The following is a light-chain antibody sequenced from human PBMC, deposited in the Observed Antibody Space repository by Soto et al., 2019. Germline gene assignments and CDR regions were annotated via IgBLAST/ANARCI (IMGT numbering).Light chain of an antibody. J-gene: IGKJ1*01. CDR2: GAT. CDR3: LQDYNYRRT. CDR1: QDIRTE. V-gene: IGKV1-6*01. Sequence: ALQMTQSPSSLSASVGDRVTITCRASQDIRTELGWYQQKPGKAPKLLIYGATTLQSGVPSRFSGSGSGTDFTLTISGLQPEDFAPYYCLQDYNYRRTFGQGTKVEVK.